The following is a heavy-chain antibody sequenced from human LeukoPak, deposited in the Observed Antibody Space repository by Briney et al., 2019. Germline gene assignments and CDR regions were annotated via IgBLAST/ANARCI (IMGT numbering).Heavy chain of an antibody. CDR1: GYTFTNYA. J-gene: IGHJ6*02. Sequence: ASVKVSCKGSGYTFTNYAVHWVRQAPGQRLEWLGWINPGNGDTKYSQNFQGRVTVTSDTSAATAYVQLNSLTSEDTAVYYCARERWHCRVNCYSVYYYALDVWGQGTTVTVSS. CDR2: INPGNGDT. V-gene: IGHV1-3*01. CDR3: ARERWHCRVNCYSVYYYALDV. D-gene: IGHD2-15*01.